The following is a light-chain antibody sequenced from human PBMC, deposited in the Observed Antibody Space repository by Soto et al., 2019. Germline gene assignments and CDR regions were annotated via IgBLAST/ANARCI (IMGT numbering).Light chain of an antibody. CDR2: GAS. V-gene: IGKV3-20*01. CDR1: QSVSSSY. CDR3: QQYDSYRT. Sequence: EIVLTQYTGTLSLSPGERATLSCIALQSVSSSYFAWYQQKPGQAPRLLIYGASSRATGIPDRFSGSGSGTEFTLTFFCLQPDDFATYYCQQYDSYRTFCQGTNVDI. J-gene: IGKJ1*01.